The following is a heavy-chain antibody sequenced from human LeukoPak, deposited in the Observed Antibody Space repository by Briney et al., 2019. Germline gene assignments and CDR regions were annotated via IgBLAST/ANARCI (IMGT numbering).Heavy chain of an antibody. Sequence: SETLSLTCTVSGGSISSSSYYWGWIRQPPGKGLEWIGSIYYSGNTNYNPSLKSRVTISLDTSKSQVSLRLSSVTAADTAVYHCARKDGDLWGQGTLVTVSS. CDR2: IYYSGNT. J-gene: IGHJ5*02. CDR1: GGSISSSSYY. V-gene: IGHV4-39*07. CDR3: ARKDGDL.